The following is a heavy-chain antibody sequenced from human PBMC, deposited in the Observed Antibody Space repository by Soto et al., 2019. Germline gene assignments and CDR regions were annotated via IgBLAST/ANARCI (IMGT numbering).Heavy chain of an antibody. CDR1: GLTFDDYA. D-gene: IGHD4-17*01. J-gene: IGHJ4*02. CDR2: ISWNSGSI. Sequence: EVQLVESGGGLVQPGRSLRLSCAASGLTFDDYAMHWVRQAPGKGLEWVSGISWNSGSIGYADSVKGRFTISRDNAKNSLYLPMNSLRAEDTALYYCAKSPSYYGDFDYWGQGTLVTVSS. CDR3: AKSPSYYGDFDY. V-gene: IGHV3-9*01.